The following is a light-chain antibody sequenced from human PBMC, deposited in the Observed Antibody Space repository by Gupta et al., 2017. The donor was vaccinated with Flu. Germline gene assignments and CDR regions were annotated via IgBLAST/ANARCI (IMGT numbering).Light chain of an antibody. CDR1: QSVSTY. Sequence: EIVLTQSPATLSLYPGERATLFCRASQSVSTYLAWYQHKPGQAPRLLIYDASNRATGIPARFSGSGSGTDFTLTISSLEPEDFAVYYCQKRSNWPPYTFGQGTRLEIK. CDR2: DAS. V-gene: IGKV3-11*01. J-gene: IGKJ2*01. CDR3: QKRSNWPPYT.